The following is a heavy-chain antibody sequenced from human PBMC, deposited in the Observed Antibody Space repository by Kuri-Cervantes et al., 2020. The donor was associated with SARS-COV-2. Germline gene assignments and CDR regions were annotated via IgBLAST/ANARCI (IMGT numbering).Heavy chain of an antibody. CDR2: IYYTGRT. V-gene: IGHV4-34*01. D-gene: IGHD2/OR15-2a*01. Sequence: SQTLSLTCAVYGGSLSGYYWSRIRQPPGKGLEWIGTIYYTGRTYYNPALESRVTISVDTSKNQFSLKLSSVTAADTAVYYCARRGALSAFDIWGQGTMVTVSS. CDR1: GGSLSGYY. J-gene: IGHJ3*02. CDR3: ARRGALSAFDI.